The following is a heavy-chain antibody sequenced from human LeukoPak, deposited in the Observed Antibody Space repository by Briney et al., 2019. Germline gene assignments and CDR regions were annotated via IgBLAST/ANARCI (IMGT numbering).Heavy chain of an antibody. D-gene: IGHD1-26*01. CDR2: INPSGSSA. CDR3: ARDNSVGETAWWFDP. J-gene: IGHJ5*02. Sequence: GASVKVSCNASGYSFTSYYMHWVRQAPGQGLEWMGFINPSGSSAAYAQKFQGRLTMTRDMFTSTDYMELTSLTSDDTAVYYCARDNSVGETAWWFDPWGQGTLVTVSS. CDR1: GYSFTSYY. V-gene: IGHV1-46*01.